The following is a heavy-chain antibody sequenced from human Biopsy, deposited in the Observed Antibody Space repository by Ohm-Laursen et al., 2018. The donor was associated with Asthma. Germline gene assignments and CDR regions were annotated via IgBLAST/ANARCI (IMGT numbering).Heavy chain of an antibody. CDR3: ARDPGGSAYYFDY. J-gene: IGHJ4*02. Sequence: SLRLSCAASGFTFSSFGIHWVRQAPGKGLEWVAVISYDGSDKYYADSVKGRFTISRDNSKNTLYLQMNSLKADDTAVYYCARDPGGSAYYFDYWGQGTLVTVSS. CDR2: ISYDGSDK. D-gene: IGHD3-10*01. V-gene: IGHV3-30*03. CDR1: GFTFSSFG.